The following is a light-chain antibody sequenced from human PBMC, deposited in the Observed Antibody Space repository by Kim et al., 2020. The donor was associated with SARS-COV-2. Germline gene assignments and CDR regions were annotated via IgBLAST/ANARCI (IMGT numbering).Light chain of an antibody. CDR2: YDS. Sequence: SYELTQPPSVSVAPGKTARITCGGNNIGSKSVHWYQQKPGQAPVLVIYYDSDRLSGIPERFSGSNSGNTATLTISRVEDRDAADYYWQVWVRLSVLVLFG. CDR3: QVWVRLSVLVL. J-gene: IGLJ3*02. CDR1: NIGSKS. V-gene: IGLV3-21*04.